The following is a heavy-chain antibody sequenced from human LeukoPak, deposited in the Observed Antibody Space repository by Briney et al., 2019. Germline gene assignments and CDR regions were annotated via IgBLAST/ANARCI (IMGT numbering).Heavy chain of an antibody. D-gene: IGHD1-26*01. V-gene: IGHV3-33*01. CDR2: IWYDGSNK. CDR1: GFTFSSYG. J-gene: IGHJ4*02. CDR3: ARDGYSGSYYYFDY. Sequence: GGSLRLSCAASGFTFSSYGMHWVRQAPGKGLEWVAVIWYDGSNKYYADSVKGRFTISRDNSKNTLYLQMNSLRAEGTAVYYCARDGYSGSYYYFDYWGQGTLVTVSS.